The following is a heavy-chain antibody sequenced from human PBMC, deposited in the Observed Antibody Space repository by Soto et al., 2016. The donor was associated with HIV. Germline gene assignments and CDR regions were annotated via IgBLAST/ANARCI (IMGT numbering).Heavy chain of an antibody. V-gene: IGHV1-2*02. J-gene: IGHJ4*02. Sequence: QVQLVQSGAEVKKPGASVKVSCKASGYTFTGYYMHWVRQAPGQGLEWMGWINPNSGGTNYAQKFQGRVTMTRDTSTVYLDLSSLRSDDTAVYYCARDWAAVPLYWGQGTLVSVSS. CDR3: ARDWAAVPLY. CDR2: INPNSGGT. CDR1: GYTFTGYY. D-gene: IGHD3-16*01.